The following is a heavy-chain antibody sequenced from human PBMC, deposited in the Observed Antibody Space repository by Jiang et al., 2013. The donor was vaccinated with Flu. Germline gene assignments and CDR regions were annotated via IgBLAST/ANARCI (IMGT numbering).Heavy chain of an antibody. CDR2: IYHSGST. Sequence: GPGLVKPSETLSLTCTVSGYSISSGYYWGWIRQPPGKGLEWIGSIYHSGSTYYNPSLKSRVTISVDTSKNQFSLKLSSVTAADTAVHYCARVLLLWFGSGPEPGGIDYVGP. CDR3: ARVLLLWFGSGPEPGGIDY. D-gene: IGHD3-10*01. J-gene: IGHJ4*01. CDR1: GYSISSGYY. V-gene: IGHV4-38-2*02.